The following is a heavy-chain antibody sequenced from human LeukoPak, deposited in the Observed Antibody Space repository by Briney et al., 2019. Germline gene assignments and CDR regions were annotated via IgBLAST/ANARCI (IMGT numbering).Heavy chain of an antibody. V-gene: IGHV3-74*01. J-gene: IGHJ4*02. CDR3: ARDPQNYYDSSGYSCGLDY. Sequence: PGGSLRLSCAASGFTFSSYDMHWVRQAPGKGLVWVSRINSDGSSTSYADSGKGRFTISRDIAKNTLYLQMNSLRAEDTAVYYCARDPQNYYDSSGYSCGLDYWGQGTLVTVSS. CDR2: INSDGSST. CDR1: GFTFSSYD. D-gene: IGHD3-22*01.